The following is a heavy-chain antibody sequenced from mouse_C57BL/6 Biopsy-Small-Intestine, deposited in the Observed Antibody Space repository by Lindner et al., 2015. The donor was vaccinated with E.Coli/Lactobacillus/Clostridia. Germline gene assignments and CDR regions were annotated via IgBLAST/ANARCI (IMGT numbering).Heavy chain of an antibody. Sequence: VQLQESGPELVKPGASVKISCKASGYSFTDYNMNWVKQSNGKSLEWIGVINPNYGTTSYNQKFKGKASLTVDQSFSTAYMQLHSLTSEDSAVYYCARRLGLAMDYWGQGTSVTVSS. V-gene: IGHV1-39*01. J-gene: IGHJ4*01. CDR3: ARRLGLAMDY. D-gene: IGHD4-1*01. CDR1: GYSFTDYN. CDR2: INPNYGTT.